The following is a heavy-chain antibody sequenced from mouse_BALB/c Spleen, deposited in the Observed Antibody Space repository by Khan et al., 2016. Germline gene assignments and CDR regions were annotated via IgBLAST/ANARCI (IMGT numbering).Heavy chain of an antibody. CDR2: ISDGVSYT. Sequence: EVELVESGGGLVKPGGSLKLSCAASGFTFSDYSMYWVRQTPAKRLEWVATISDGVSYTSYPDSVKGRFTISGDTAPNNLYLQISSLKSEDTASYYYARDSIKRGYYVFAYWGQGTLVTVSS. V-gene: IGHV5-4*02. D-gene: IGHD2-3*01. J-gene: IGHJ3*01. CDR3: ARDSIKRGYYVFAY. CDR1: GFTFSDYS.